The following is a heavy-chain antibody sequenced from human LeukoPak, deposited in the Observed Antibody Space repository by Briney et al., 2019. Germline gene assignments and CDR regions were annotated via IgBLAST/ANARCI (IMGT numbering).Heavy chain of an antibody. CDR3: ARDEQQQPYYYYGMDV. V-gene: IGHV6-1*01. CDR2: TYYRSKWYN. CDR1: GDSVSSNSAA. J-gene: IGHJ6*04. Sequence: SQTLSLTCAFSGDSVSSNSAAWNWIRQSPSRGLEWLGRTYYRSKWYNDYAVSVKSRITINPDTSKNQFSLQLNSVTPEDTAVYYCARDEQQQPYYYYGMDVWGKGTTVTVSS. D-gene: IGHD6-13*01.